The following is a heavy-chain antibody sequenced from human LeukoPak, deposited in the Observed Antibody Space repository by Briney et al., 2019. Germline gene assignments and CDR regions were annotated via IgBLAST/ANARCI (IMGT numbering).Heavy chain of an antibody. CDR2: ISYSGST. CDR1: GGSINSYY. V-gene: IGHV4-59*12. CDR3: ARGLGYYDSLDY. J-gene: IGHJ4*02. Sequence: SETLSLTCTVSGGSINSYYWSWIRQPPGKGLEWIGYISYSGSTNYNPSLKSRVTMSVDTSKNQFSLKLSSVTAADTAVYYCARGLGYYDSLDYWGQGTLVTVSS. D-gene: IGHD3-22*01.